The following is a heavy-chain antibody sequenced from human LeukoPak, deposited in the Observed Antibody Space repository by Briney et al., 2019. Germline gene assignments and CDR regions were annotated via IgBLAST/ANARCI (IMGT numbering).Heavy chain of an antibody. CDR1: DDSISCYY. D-gene: IGHD1-20*01. V-gene: IGHV4-59*01. Sequence: PSETLSLTCTVSDDSISCYYWSWIRQPPGKGLEWIGYIYYSGSTNYNPSLKSRVTISVDTSKYQFSLKLSSVTAADTAVYYCARGTPYNWNAYYYYMDVWAKGTTVTVSS. CDR2: IYYSGST. J-gene: IGHJ6*03. CDR3: ARGTPYNWNAYYYYMDV.